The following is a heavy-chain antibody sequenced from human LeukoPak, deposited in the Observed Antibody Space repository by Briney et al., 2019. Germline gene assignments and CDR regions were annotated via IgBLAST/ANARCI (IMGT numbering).Heavy chain of an antibody. CDR3: APIYGDYDYDAFDI. V-gene: IGHV1-18*04. CDR1: GYTFTSYG. D-gene: IGHD4-17*01. CDR2: ISAYNGNT. Sequence: GASVKVSCKASGYTFTSYGISWVRQAPGQGLEWMGWISAYNGNTNYAQKLQGRVTMTTDTSTSTAYMELRSLRSDDTAVYYCAPIYGDYDYDAFDIWGQGTMVTVSS. J-gene: IGHJ3*02.